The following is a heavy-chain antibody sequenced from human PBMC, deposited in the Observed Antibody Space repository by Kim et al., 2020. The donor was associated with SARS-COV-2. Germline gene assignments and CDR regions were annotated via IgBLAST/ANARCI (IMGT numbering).Heavy chain of an antibody. CDR3: AKGWIQLWSPVDY. V-gene: IGHV3-33*03. J-gene: IGHJ4*02. D-gene: IGHD5-18*01. Sequence: GETVKGRFTSARAKSKNTLELQMNSVGAEDTAVYYCAKGWIQLWSPVDYWGQGTLVTVSS.